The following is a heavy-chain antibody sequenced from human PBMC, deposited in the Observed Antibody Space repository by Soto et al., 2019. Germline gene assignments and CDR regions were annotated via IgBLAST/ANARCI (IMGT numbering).Heavy chain of an antibody. CDR1: GGSISSSPSY. CDR3: ARRNYPYYFDY. CDR2: ISYSGTA. V-gene: IGHV4-39*01. D-gene: IGHD1-7*01. J-gene: IGHJ4*02. Sequence: QLQLQESGPRLVKPWETLSLTCTVSGGSISSSPSYWGWIRQPPGKGLEWIAIISYSGTAYYNPSLNSPLTISVDTSKNQFSLRLSSVTATDTAVYFCARRNYPYYFDYWGQGILVTVSS.